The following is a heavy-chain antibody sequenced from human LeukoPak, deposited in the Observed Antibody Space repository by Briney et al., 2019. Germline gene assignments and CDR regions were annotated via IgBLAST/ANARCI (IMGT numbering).Heavy chain of an antibody. CDR2: ISYDGSNK. J-gene: IGHJ4*02. D-gene: IGHD3-22*01. CDR3: ARDPYCYDSSGYLDY. Sequence: GRSLRLSCAASGFTFSSYAMHWVRQAPGKGLEWVAVISYDGSNKYYADSVKGRFTISRDNSKNTLYLQMNSLRAEDTAVYYCARDPYCYDSSGYLDYWGQGTLVTVSS. CDR1: GFTFSSYA. V-gene: IGHV3-30-3*01.